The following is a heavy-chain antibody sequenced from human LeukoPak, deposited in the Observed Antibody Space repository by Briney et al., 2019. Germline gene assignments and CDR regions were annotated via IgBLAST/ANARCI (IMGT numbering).Heavy chain of an antibody. D-gene: IGHD3-22*01. CDR2: ISGSGGRT. CDR1: GFTSSSYD. V-gene: IGHV3-23*01. CDR3: AKEVVTMIVVVITGYFDY. Sequence: GGTLRLSCAASGFTSSSYDMSWVRQAPGKGLEWVSGISGSGGRTYYTDSVKGRFTISRDNSKNTLYLQMNSLRAEDTAVYYCAKEVVTMIVVVITGYFDYWGQGTLVTVSS. J-gene: IGHJ4*02.